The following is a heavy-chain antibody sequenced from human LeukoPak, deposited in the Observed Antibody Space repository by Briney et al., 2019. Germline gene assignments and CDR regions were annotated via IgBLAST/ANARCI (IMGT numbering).Heavy chain of an antibody. CDR2: IYPGDSDT. Sequence: PGESLKISCKGSGYSFTSYWIGWVRQMPGKGLEWMGIIYPGDSDTRYSPSFQGQVTISADKSISTAYLQWSSLKASDTAMYYCARGLLVGATRFPDTLFPDYFDYWGQGTLVTVSS. V-gene: IGHV5-51*01. CDR1: GYSFTSYW. J-gene: IGHJ4*02. D-gene: IGHD1-26*01. CDR3: ARGLLVGATRFPDTLFPDYFDY.